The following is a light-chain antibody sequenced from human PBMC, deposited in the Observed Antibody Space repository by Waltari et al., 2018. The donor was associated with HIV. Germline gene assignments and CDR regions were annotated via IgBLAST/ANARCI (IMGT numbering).Light chain of an antibody. CDR3: QQYNNGPQS. Sequence: EIVMTQSPATLSVSPGERATLSCRASQSVSTTLAWYQQKPGQAPRLLIYGASTRATGIPARFSGSGSGTEFTLTISSLQSEDCAVYYCQQYNNGPQSFGQGTTLEIK. CDR1: QSVSTT. CDR2: GAS. V-gene: IGKV3-15*01. J-gene: IGKJ2*03.